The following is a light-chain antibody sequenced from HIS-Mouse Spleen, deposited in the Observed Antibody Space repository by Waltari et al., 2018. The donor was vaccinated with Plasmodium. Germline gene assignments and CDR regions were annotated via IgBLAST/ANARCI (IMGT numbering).Light chain of an antibody. CDR2: DAA. CDR1: QDISNY. J-gene: IGKJ3*01. CDR3: QQYDNSPPAFT. Sequence: DIQMTQSPSSLSASVGDRVTITCQGSQDISNYLNWYQQKPGKAPKLLIHDAANLETGVPSTFSGSGSVTDSTFTISSRRPQDVATEYYQQYDNSPPAFTFGPGTKVDIK. V-gene: IGKV1-33*01.